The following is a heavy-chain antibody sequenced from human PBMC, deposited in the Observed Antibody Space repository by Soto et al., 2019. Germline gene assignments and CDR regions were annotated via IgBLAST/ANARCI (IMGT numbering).Heavy chain of an antibody. CDR3: ARGGGVGVAGSAAFDM. J-gene: IGHJ3*02. V-gene: IGHV1-2*02. Sequence: QLHLVQSGAVVKKPGASVTVSCSASGYPVTAYYMHWVRQAPGRGLEWMGGINPATGAAKYTQTCQGRVTITRDTSTSTVFMELSGLTSEDMAVFYCARGGGVGVAGSAAFDMWGQGTLVTVSS. CDR2: INPATGAA. CDR1: GYPVTAYY. D-gene: IGHD3-3*01.